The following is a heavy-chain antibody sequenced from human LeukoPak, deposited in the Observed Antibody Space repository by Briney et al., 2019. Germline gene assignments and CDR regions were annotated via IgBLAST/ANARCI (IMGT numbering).Heavy chain of an antibody. V-gene: IGHV1-18*01. Sequence: ASVNVSCKTSGYTFSNYGISWVRQAPGQGLEWMGWVTAYNGNRLYAQRFQGRITLTTDTSTSTSYMELRSLEYDDTAIYYCARDNDKVVDHWGQGTLVTVSS. CDR1: GYTFSNYG. CDR3: ARDNDKVVDH. J-gene: IGHJ4*01. CDR2: VTAYNGNR. D-gene: IGHD1-1*01.